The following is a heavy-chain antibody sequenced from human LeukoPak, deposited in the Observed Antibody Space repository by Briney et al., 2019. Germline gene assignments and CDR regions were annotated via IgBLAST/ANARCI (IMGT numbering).Heavy chain of an antibody. D-gene: IGHD2-2*01. J-gene: IGHJ6*03. CDR2: ISSSSSYI. Sequence: GGSLRLSCAASGFTFSSYSMNWVRQAPGKGLEWVSSISSSSSYIYYADSVKGRFTISRDNSKNTLYLQMNSLRAEDTAVYYCAKDYQYCSSTSCAKYYYYYMDVWGKGTTVTISS. V-gene: IGHV3-21*01. CDR1: GFTFSSYS. CDR3: AKDYQYCSSTSCAKYYYYYMDV.